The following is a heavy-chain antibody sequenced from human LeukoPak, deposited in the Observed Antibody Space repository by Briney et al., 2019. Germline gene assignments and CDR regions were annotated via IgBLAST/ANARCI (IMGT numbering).Heavy chain of an antibody. V-gene: IGHV3-21*01. J-gene: IGHJ4*02. Sequence: PGGSLRLSCAASGFTFSPYTMNWVRQAPGKGLEWVSSISSTSTYIYYADSLKGRFTISRDNAKNSLYLQMNSPRAEDTAVYYCARGYRYFDSWGRGTLVTVSS. CDR3: ARGYRYFDS. D-gene: IGHD1-1*01. CDR1: GFTFSPYT. CDR2: ISSTSTYI.